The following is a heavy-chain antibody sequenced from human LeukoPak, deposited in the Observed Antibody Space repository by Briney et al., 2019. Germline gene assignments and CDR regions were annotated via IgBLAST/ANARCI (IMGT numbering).Heavy chain of an antibody. V-gene: IGHV4-34*01. J-gene: IGHJ4*02. D-gene: IGHD6-6*01. CDR2: INHSGST. CDR1: GGSFSGYY. Sequence: SETLSLTCAVYGGSFSGYYWSWIRQPPGKGLEWIGEINHSGSTNYNPSLKSRVTISVDTSKNQFSLKLSSVTAADTAVYYCARWVAARHKMTYYFDYWGQGTLVTVSS. CDR3: ARWVAARHKMTYYFDY.